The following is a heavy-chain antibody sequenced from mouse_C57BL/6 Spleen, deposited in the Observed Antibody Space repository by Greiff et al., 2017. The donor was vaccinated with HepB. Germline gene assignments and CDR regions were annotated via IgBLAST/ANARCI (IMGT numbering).Heavy chain of an antibody. Sequence: EVHLVESGPGLVKPSQSLSLTCSVTGYSITSGYYWNWIRQFPGNKLEWMGYISYDGSNNYNPSLKNRISITRDTSKNQFFLKLNSVTTEDTATYYCARGDYYGSSYYFDYWGQGTTLTVSS. CDR3: ARGDYYGSSYYFDY. CDR2: ISYDGSN. V-gene: IGHV3-6*01. CDR1: GYSITSGYY. D-gene: IGHD1-1*01. J-gene: IGHJ2*01.